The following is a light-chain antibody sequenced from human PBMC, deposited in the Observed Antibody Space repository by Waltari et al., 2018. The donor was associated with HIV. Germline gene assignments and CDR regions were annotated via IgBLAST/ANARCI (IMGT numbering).Light chain of an antibody. CDR1: QTVTSNY. J-gene: IGKJ2*01. V-gene: IGKV3-20*01. Sequence: EIVLAQSPRTLSLSPGERATLSCRARQTVTSNYFAWYQVRPGQAPRLLIYGASIRATGVPDKFSGSGSGTDFTLTIGRLEPEDFAVYYCHQYGTSPRTFGQGSKVEIK. CDR2: GAS. CDR3: HQYGTSPRT.